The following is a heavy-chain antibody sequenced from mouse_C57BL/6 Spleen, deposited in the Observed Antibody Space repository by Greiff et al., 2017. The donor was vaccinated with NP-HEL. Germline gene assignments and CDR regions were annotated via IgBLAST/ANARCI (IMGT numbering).Heavy chain of an antibody. D-gene: IGHD1-1*01. Sequence: EVMLVESGEGLVKPGGSLKLSCAASGFTFSSYAMSWVRQTPEKRLEWVAYISSGGDYIYYADTVKGRFTISRDNARNTLYLQMSSLKSEDTAMYYCTRWYYYGSAHYAMDYWGQGTSVTVSS. J-gene: IGHJ4*01. V-gene: IGHV5-9-1*02. CDR3: TRWYYYGSAHYAMDY. CDR2: ISSGGDYI. CDR1: GFTFSSYA.